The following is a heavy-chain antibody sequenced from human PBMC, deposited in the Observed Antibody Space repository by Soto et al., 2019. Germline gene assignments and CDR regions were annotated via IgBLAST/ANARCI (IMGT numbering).Heavy chain of an antibody. CDR2: IWYDGSNK. J-gene: IGHJ4*02. Sequence: QVQLVESGGGVVQPGRSLRLSCAASGFTFSSYGMHWVRQAPGKGLEWVAVIWYDGSNKYYVDSVKGRFTISRDNSKNTLYLQMNSLRAEDTAVYYCARDAATTYFDYWGQGTLVTVSS. CDR3: ARDAATTYFDY. D-gene: IGHD1-26*01. CDR1: GFTFSSYG. V-gene: IGHV3-33*01.